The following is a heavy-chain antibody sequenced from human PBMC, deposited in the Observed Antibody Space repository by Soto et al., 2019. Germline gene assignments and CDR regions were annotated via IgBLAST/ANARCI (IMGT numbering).Heavy chain of an antibody. D-gene: IGHD2-15*01. J-gene: IGHJ3*02. CDR2: INPNSGGT. V-gene: IGHV1-2*04. CDR1: GYTFTGYY. CDR3: ARDATVVAATHDAFDI. Sequence: QVQLVQSGAEVKKPGASVKVSCKASGYTFTGYYMHWVRQAPGQGLEWMGWINPNSGGTNYAQKFQGWVTMTRDTSISTADMELSRLRSDDTAVYYCARDATVVAATHDAFDIWGQGTMVTVSS.